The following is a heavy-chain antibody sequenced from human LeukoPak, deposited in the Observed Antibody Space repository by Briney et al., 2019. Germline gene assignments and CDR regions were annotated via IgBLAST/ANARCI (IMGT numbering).Heavy chain of an antibody. Sequence: SETLSLTCVVSGGAITSGFWWTWVRQRPGEGLEWTGEIYHSGTTNYNAALRSRVTMLVDKSKGQFSLRLTSVTAADTAFYYCATSVASGSSRYFDLWGQGTLVTVSS. CDR1: GGAITSGFW. V-gene: IGHV4/OR15-8*01. J-gene: IGHJ4*02. CDR2: IYHSGTT. D-gene: IGHD3-10*01. CDR3: ATSVASGSSRYFDL.